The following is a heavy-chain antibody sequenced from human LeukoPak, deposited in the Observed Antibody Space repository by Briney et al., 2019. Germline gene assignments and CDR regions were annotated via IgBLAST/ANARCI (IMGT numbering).Heavy chain of an antibody. CDR1: GFTFSSYA. D-gene: IGHD2-15*01. V-gene: IGHV3-21*01. Sequence: PGGSLRLSCAASGFTFSSYAMSWVRQAPGKGLEWVSSISSSSSYIYYADSVKGRFTISRDNAKNSLYLQMNSLRAEDTAVYYCARDFGPCSGGSCYHSAYDAFDIWGQGTMVTVSS. CDR3: ARDFGPCSGGSCYHSAYDAFDI. CDR2: ISSSSSYI. J-gene: IGHJ3*02.